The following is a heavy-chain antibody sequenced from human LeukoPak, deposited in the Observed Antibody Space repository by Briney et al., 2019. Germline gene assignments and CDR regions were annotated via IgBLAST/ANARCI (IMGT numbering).Heavy chain of an antibody. CDR3: ASDILTGHTPPY. CDR1: GYTFTSYG. CDR2: ISAYNGNT. D-gene: IGHD3-9*01. Sequence: ASVKVSCKASGYTFTSYGISWVRQAPGQGLEWMGWISAYNGNTNYAQKFQGRVTVTADESTSTAYMELSSLRSEDTAVYYCASDILTGHTPPYWGQGTLVTVSS. V-gene: IGHV1-18*01. J-gene: IGHJ4*02.